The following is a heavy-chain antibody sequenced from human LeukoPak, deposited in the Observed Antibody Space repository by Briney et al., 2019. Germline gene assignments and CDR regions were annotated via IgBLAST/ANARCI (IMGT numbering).Heavy chain of an antibody. D-gene: IGHD6-13*01. V-gene: IGHV4-30-4*01. Sequence: SETLSLTCTVSGGSISSGDYYWSWIRQPPGKGLEWIGYIHYSGSTYYNPSLKSRVTISVDTSKNQFSLKLSSATAADTAVYYCAVTPSYSSSWYIGYWGQGTLVTVSS. CDR3: AVTPSYSSSWYIGY. J-gene: IGHJ4*02. CDR2: IHYSGST. CDR1: GGSISSGDYY.